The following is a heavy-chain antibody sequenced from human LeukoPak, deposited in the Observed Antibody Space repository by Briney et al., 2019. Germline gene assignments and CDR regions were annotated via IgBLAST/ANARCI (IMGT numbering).Heavy chain of an antibody. V-gene: IGHV1-3*02. Sequence: GASVKVSCKASGYTFTSYAMHWVRQAPGQRLEWMGWSNAGNGNTKYSQEFQGRVTITRDTSASTAHMELSSLRSEDTAVYYCARDLSGITPPWSGFDPWGQGTLVTVSS. J-gene: IGHJ5*02. CDR2: SNAGNGNT. D-gene: IGHD1-20*01. CDR1: GYTFTSYA. CDR3: ARDLSGITPPWSGFDP.